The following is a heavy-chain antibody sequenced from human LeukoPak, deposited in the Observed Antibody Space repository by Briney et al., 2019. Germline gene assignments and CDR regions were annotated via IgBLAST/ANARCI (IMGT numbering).Heavy chain of an antibody. V-gene: IGHV1-18*01. Sequence: GASVQLSCKASGYPFTTYGFIWVRQAPGLGVEWMGWISANNGNTKYGQKFQGRVTMTTDTTTETAYMELSSLRFDDTAIYYCARTVGDRADPWGQGSLVTVSS. CDR3: ARTVGDRADP. CDR2: ISANNGNT. CDR1: GYPFTTYG. J-gene: IGHJ5*02. D-gene: IGHD2-21*01.